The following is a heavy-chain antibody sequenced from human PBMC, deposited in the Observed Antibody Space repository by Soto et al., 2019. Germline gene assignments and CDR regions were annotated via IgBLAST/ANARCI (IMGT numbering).Heavy chain of an antibody. CDR1: GFTFSGYW. CDR2: IYTDGSIT. J-gene: IGHJ3*02. V-gene: IGHV3-74*03. Sequence: GGSLRLSCAASGFTFSGYWMHWVRQAPGKGLVWVSRIYTDGSITTYADSVKGRFTMSRDNARNTLYLQMSSLRAEDTAVYYCAKDLYYDILTGPPIIEAFDIWGQGTMVTVSS. CDR3: AKDLYYDILTGPPIIEAFDI. D-gene: IGHD3-9*01.